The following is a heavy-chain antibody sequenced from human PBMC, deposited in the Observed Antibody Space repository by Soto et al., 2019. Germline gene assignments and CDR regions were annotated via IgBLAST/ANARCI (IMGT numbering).Heavy chain of an antibody. CDR1: GGSISSSSYY. CDR2: IYYSGST. D-gene: IGHD3-3*01. Sequence: SETLSLTCTVSGGSISSSSYYWGWIRQPPGKGLEWIGSIYYSGSTYHNPSLKSRVTISVDTSKNQFSLKLSSVTAADTAVYYCARHLNRYDFWSGPHNLGQNYYFDYWGQGTLVTVSS. CDR3: ARHLNRYDFWSGPHNLGQNYYFDY. J-gene: IGHJ4*02. V-gene: IGHV4-39*01.